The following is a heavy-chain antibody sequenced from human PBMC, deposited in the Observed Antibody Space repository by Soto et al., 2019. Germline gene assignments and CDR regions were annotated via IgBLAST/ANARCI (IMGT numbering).Heavy chain of an antibody. V-gene: IGHV4-34*01. J-gene: IGHJ1*01. D-gene: IGHD5-18*01. Sequence: TSETLSLTCAVYGGSFSGYYWSWIRQPPGKGLEWIGEINHSGSTNYNPSLKSRVTISVDTSKNQFSLKLSSVTAADTAVYYCARGPGIQLWLPVHFQHWGQGTLVTVSS. CDR3: ARGPGIQLWLPVHFQH. CDR1: GGSFSGYY. CDR2: INHSGST.